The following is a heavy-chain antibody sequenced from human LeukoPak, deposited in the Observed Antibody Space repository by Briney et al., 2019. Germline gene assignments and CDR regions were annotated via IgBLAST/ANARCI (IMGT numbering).Heavy chain of an antibody. CDR1: GYTFTSYG. CDR2: ISAYNGNT. V-gene: IGHV1-18*01. Sequence: ASVKVSCKASGYTFTSYGISWVRQAPGQGLEWMGWISAYNGNTNYAQKLQGRVTMTTDTSTSTAYMELRSLTSDDTGVYYCARVPSRWLQFGYYFDFWGQGTLVTVSS. J-gene: IGHJ4*02. D-gene: IGHD5-24*01. CDR3: ARVPSRWLQFGYYFDF.